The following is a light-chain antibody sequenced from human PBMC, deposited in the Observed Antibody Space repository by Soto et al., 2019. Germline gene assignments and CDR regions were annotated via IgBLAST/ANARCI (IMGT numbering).Light chain of an antibody. Sequence: EFVLTQSPGTLSLSPGERATLSCRASQTVRNNYLAWYQQKPGQAPRLLIYDASSRATGIPDRFSGGGSGPDFPLTISRLEPEDFAVYYCQQFSSYPLTFGGGTKVEIK. V-gene: IGKV3-20*01. CDR2: DAS. CDR3: QQFSSYPLT. J-gene: IGKJ4*01. CDR1: QTVRNNY.